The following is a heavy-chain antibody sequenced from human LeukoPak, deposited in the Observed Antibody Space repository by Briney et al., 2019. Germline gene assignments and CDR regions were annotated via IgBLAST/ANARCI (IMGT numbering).Heavy chain of an antibody. CDR3: ARDRGGHSY. CDR1: GFTSSAFW. V-gene: IGHV3-7*01. Sequence: GGSLRLSCVASGFTSSAFWMSWVRRPPGKGLEWVANIKQDGSEKNYVDSVKGRFTISRDNAKNSLYLQMNSLRAEDTAVYYCARDRGGHSYWGQGTLVTVSS. CDR2: IKQDGSEK. J-gene: IGHJ4*02.